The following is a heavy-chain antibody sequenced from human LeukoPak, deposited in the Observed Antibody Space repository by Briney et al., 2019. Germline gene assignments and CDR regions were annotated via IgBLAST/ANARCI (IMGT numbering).Heavy chain of an antibody. CDR1: GGSISSYY. V-gene: IGHV4-4*07. Sequence: SETLSLTCTVSGGSISSYYWSWIRQPAGKGLEWIGRIYTSGSTNYNPSLKSRVTISVDTSKNQFSLKLSSVTAEDTAVYYCARGVYCSGGSCYGGYNWFDPWGQGTLVTVSS. CDR2: IYTSGST. CDR3: ARGVYCSGGSCYGGYNWFDP. D-gene: IGHD2-15*01. J-gene: IGHJ5*02.